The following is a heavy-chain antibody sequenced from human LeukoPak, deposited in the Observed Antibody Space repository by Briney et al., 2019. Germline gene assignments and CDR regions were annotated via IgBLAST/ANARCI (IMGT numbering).Heavy chain of an antibody. CDR1: GFTFSSYS. CDR2: ISSSSSYI. J-gene: IGHJ4*02. CDR3: ARKTDSGGQGDY. D-gene: IGHD3-22*01. V-gene: IGHV3-21*01. Sequence: PGGSLRLSCAASGFTFSSYSMNWVRQAPGKGLEWVSSISSSSSYIYYADSVKGRFTISRDNSKNTLYLQMNSLRAEDTAVYYCARKTDSGGQGDYWGPGTLVTVSS.